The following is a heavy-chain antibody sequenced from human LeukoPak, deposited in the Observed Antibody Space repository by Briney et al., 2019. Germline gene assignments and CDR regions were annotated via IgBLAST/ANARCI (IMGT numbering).Heavy chain of an antibody. Sequence: ASVKVSCKASGYSFTSHYMHWVRQAPGQGLEWMGLINPRGTSTIYAEKFQGRVTMTRDTSTSTVYMELSSLRSEDTAVYYCARETPTVTTYAFDIWGQGTMVTVSS. CDR3: ARETPTVTTYAFDI. V-gene: IGHV1-46*01. CDR2: INPRGTST. D-gene: IGHD4-17*01. J-gene: IGHJ3*02. CDR1: GYSFTSHY.